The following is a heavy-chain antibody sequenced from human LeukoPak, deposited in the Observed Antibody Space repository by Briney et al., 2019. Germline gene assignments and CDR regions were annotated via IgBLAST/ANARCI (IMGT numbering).Heavy chain of an antibody. CDR1: GGSISSNNYY. J-gene: IGHJ4*02. CDR3: VRVDNGGNYFDY. D-gene: IGHD4-23*01. Sequence: SETLSLTCTVSGGSISSNNYYWGWIRQPPGKGLEWNGSIYYRGNTFYNPSLKSRVTISVDTSKNQFSLRLSSVTAADTAVYYCVRVDNGGNYFDYWGQGTLVTVSS. V-gene: IGHV4-39*01. CDR2: IYYRGNT.